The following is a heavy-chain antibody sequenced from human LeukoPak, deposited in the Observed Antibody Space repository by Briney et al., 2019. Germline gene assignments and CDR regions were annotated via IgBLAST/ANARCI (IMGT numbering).Heavy chain of an antibody. CDR2: ISSSSSYI. D-gene: IGHD3-10*01. V-gene: IGHV3-21*01. CDR1: GFTFSSYS. Sequence: GGSLRLSCAASGFTFSSYSMNWVRQAPGKGLEWVSSISSSSSYIYYADSVKGRFTISRDNAKNSLYLQMNSLRAEDTAVYYCARERLAGSGSYYAERWFDPWGQGTLVTVSS. CDR3: ARERLAGSGSYYAERWFDP. J-gene: IGHJ5*02.